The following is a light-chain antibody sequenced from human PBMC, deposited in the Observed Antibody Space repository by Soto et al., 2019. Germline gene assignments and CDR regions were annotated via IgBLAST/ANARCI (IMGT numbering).Light chain of an antibody. J-gene: IGKJ1*01. CDR3: QQYHGSWT. CDR2: TAS. Sequence: DFQMTQSPSTLSASVGDRVTITRRASQSVRSWVAWFQQQSGRAPKLLIHTASILESGVPSRFSGSGSGTEFTLTISSLQPDDSGTYYCQQYHGSWTFGQGTKVEI. CDR1: QSVRSW. V-gene: IGKV1-5*03.